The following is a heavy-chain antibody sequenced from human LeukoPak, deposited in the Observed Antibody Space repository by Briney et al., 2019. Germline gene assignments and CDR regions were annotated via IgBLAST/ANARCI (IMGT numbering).Heavy chain of an antibody. Sequence: PSETLSLTCTVSGVSISSHYWSWIRQSPGKGLEWIGYIFNRGSTNHSPSLKSRVTMSVDASKTQFSLKLSSVTAADAAVYYCARDTAIFEYWGQGTLVSVSS. J-gene: IGHJ4*02. CDR2: IFNRGST. D-gene: IGHD5-18*01. CDR1: GVSISSHY. CDR3: ARDTAIFEY. V-gene: IGHV4-59*11.